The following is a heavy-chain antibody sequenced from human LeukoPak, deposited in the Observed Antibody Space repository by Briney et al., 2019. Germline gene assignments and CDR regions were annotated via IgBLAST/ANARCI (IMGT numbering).Heavy chain of an antibody. Sequence: PSETLSLTCTVSGGSISSYYWSWIRQPPGKGLEWIGYIYYSGSTNYNPSLKSRVTISVDTSKNQFSLKLSSATAADTAVCYCARRRVSGRYYYYGMDVWGQGTTVTVSS. V-gene: IGHV4-59*01. CDR2: IYYSGST. D-gene: IGHD3-10*01. CDR1: GGSISSYY. J-gene: IGHJ6*02. CDR3: ARRRVSGRYYYYGMDV.